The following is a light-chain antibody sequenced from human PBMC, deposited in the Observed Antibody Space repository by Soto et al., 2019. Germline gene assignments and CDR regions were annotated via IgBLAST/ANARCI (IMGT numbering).Light chain of an antibody. CDR3: QQHNNCPSIT. CDR2: AAS. Sequence: EIVLTQSPATLSVSPGESATISCMASQGASRNLPWYQQNRGQAPRLLIYAASTRATGVPARFSGSGSGGDVTLTIISLLYEEFAVYYCQQHNNCPSITFGHGTRLEIK. CDR1: QGASRN. J-gene: IGKJ5*01. V-gene: IGKV3-15*01.